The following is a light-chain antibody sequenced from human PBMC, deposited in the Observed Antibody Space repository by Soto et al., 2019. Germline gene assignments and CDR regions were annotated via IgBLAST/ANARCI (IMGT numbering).Light chain of an antibody. CDR2: GAS. Sequence: DIQVTQSPSSVSASILGTVTITCLASQDISTLLAWYQQKPGKAPKLLIYGASTLESGVPSRFSGRGSGTDFTLTISSLQPEDFATYFCQQADSFPLTFGGGTKVDIK. J-gene: IGKJ4*01. V-gene: IGKV1D-12*01. CDR1: QDISTL. CDR3: QQADSFPLT.